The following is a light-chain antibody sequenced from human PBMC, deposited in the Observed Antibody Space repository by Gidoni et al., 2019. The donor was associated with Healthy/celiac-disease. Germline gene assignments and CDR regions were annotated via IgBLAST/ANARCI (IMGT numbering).Light chain of an antibody. Sequence: IPITQSPSSLSASVVDRVTITCRASPSIRSYLNWYKQKPGKAPKLLIYAASSLQSGVPSRFSGSGSGTDFTLTISRLQPEDFAIYYCQQSYSTPGTFGQGTKLEIK. CDR3: QQSYSTPGT. J-gene: IGKJ1*01. V-gene: IGKV1-39*01. CDR1: PSIRSY. CDR2: AAS.